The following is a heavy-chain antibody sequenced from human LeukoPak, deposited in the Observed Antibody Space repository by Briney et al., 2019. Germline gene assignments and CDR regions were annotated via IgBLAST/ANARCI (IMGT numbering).Heavy chain of an antibody. CDR1: GYTFTGYY. D-gene: IGHD1-1*01. CDR2: INPNSGGT. Sequence: ASVKVSCKASGYTFTGYYMHWVRQAPGQGLEWMGWINPNSGGTNYAQKFQGRVTMTRDTSISTAYMELSRLRSDDTAVYYCAREGDTGTTGAFDIWGQGTMVTVSS. V-gene: IGHV1-2*02. J-gene: IGHJ3*02. CDR3: AREGDTGTTGAFDI.